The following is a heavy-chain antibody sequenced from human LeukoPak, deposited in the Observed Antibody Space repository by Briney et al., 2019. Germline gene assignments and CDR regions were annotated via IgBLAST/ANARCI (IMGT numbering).Heavy chain of an antibody. Sequence: SETLSLTCTVSGGSISSGGYYWSWLRQHPGKSLEWIGYIYYSGSTYYNPSLKSRVTISVDTSKNQFSLKLSSVTAADTAVYYCARGFPSYYYDSSGYLGHWGQGTLVTVSS. CDR1: GGSISSGGYY. CDR2: IYYSGST. J-gene: IGHJ4*02. CDR3: ARGFPSYYYDSSGYLGH. V-gene: IGHV4-31*03. D-gene: IGHD3-22*01.